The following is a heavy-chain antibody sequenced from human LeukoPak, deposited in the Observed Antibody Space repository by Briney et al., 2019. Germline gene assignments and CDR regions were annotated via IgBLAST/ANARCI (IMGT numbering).Heavy chain of an antibody. CDR1: GYTFTGYY. J-gene: IGHJ6*03. D-gene: IGHD6-25*01. CDR3: ARGATADEGPYYYYYYMDV. Sequence: PGASVKVSCKASGYTFTGYYMHWVRQAPGQGLEWMGWMNPNSGNTGYAQKFQGRVTITRNTSISTAYMELSSLRSEDTAVYYCARGATADEGPYYYYYYMDVWGKGTTVTVSS. CDR2: MNPNSGNT. V-gene: IGHV1-8*03.